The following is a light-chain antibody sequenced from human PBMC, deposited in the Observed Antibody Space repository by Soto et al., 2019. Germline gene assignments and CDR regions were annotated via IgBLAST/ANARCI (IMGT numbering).Light chain of an antibody. J-gene: IGLJ2*01. CDR3: ASWDDSLRGVL. CDR1: DSNIGSNP. CDR2: TND. V-gene: IGLV1-47*01. Sequence: QSVLTQPTSASGPPGQRVTISCSGGDSNIGSNPVYWYQQLPGTAPKLVIHTNDQRPSGVPDRFAGSKSGTSATLAISGLRSEDEADYYCASWDDSLRGVLFGGGTQLTVL.